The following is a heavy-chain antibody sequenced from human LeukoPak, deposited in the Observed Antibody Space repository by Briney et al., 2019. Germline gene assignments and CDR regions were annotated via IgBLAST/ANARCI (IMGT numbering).Heavy chain of an antibody. CDR3: AKVYVGSWYAYDH. V-gene: IGHV3-43*02. Sequence: GGSLRLSCTASGFTFDDYAMHWVRQAPTKGLEWVSLISGDGGTTDYADSVKGRFTISRDNRRNSLYLHMNSLRTEDTALYFCAKVYVGSWYAYDHWGQGTLVTVSS. D-gene: IGHD6-13*01. J-gene: IGHJ4*02. CDR1: GFTFDDYA. CDR2: ISGDGGTT.